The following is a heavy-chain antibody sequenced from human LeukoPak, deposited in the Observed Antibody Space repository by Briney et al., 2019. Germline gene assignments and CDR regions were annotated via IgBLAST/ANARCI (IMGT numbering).Heavy chain of an antibody. Sequence: PGGSLRLSCAASGFTFSSYSMNWVRQAPGKGLEWVSSISSSSSYLYYADSVKGRFTISRDNAKNSLYLQMNSLRAEDTAVYYCAREVGESLDYYYYGMDVWGKGTTVTVSS. D-gene: IGHD3-10*01. V-gene: IGHV3-21*01. CDR2: ISSSSSYL. CDR3: AREVGESLDYYYYGMDV. CDR1: GFTFSSYS. J-gene: IGHJ6*04.